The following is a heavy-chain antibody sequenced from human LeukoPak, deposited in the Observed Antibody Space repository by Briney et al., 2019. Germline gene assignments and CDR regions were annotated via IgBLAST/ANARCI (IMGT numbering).Heavy chain of an antibody. CDR1: GFTFSDST. V-gene: IGHV3-21*01. Sequence: GGSLRLSCAGSGFTFSDSTMIWVRQAPGKGLEWVSSISDRSSYIYYADSVKGRFTISRDNARNSLYLQMNSLRAEDTAVYYCARDLGCSSTRCFRGPYYYYYLDVWGKGTTVTVSS. D-gene: IGHD2-2*01. J-gene: IGHJ6*03. CDR2: ISDRSSYI. CDR3: ARDLGCSSTRCFRGPYYYYYLDV.